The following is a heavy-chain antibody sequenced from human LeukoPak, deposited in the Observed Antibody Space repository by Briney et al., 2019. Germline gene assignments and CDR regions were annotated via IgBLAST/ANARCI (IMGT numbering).Heavy chain of an antibody. V-gene: IGHV4-61*02. CDR2: IYTSGNT. CDR3: ERELAY. J-gene: IGHJ4*02. CDR1: GGSISSGSYY. Sequence: SETLSLTCTVSGGSISSGSYYWSWIRQAAGKGLEWIGRIYTSGNTEYNPSLRGRVTISLDTSKNQISLNLTSVTATDTAVYYCERELAYWGPGILVTVSS.